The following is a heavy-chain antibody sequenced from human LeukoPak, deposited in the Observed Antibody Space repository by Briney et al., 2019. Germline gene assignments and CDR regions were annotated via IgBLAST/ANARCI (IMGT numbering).Heavy chain of an antibody. CDR1: GFTFSTYA. CDR2: IYSGGST. CDR3: ARGGLVRGVMGWFDP. V-gene: IGHV3-66*01. J-gene: IGHJ5*02. D-gene: IGHD3-10*01. Sequence: TGGSLRLSCAASGFTFSTYAMSWVRQAPGKGLEWVSVIYSGGSTYYADSVKGRFTISRDNSKNTLYLQMNSLRAEDTAVYYCARGGLVRGVMGWFDPWGQGTLVTVSS.